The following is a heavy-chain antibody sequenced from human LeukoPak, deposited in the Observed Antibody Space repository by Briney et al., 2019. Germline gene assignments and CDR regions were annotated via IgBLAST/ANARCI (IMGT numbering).Heavy chain of an antibody. J-gene: IGHJ4*02. CDR2: IYHSGST. Sequence: SQTLSLTCTVSGGSISNNHYYWTWIRQPPGKGLEWIGYIYHSGSTYYNPSLKSRVTISVDRSKNQFSLKLSSVTAADTAVYYCARDYGAGGYFDYWGQGTLVTVSS. CDR3: ARDYGAGGYFDY. V-gene: IGHV4-30-2*01. D-gene: IGHD4-23*01. CDR1: GGSISNNHYY.